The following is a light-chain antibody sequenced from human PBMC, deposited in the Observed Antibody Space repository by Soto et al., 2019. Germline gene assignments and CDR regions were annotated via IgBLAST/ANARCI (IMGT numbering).Light chain of an antibody. CDR2: WAS. CDR3: QQSYSTPRT. Sequence: DIVMTQSPDSLAVSLGERATINCKSSQGVLNSSNNKNYLAWYQQKPGQPPKLLIYWASTRGSGVPDRFSGSGSGTDFTLTISSLQAEDVAVYYCQQSYSTPRTFGQGTKVEIK. V-gene: IGKV4-1*01. J-gene: IGKJ1*01. CDR1: QGVLNSSNNKNY.